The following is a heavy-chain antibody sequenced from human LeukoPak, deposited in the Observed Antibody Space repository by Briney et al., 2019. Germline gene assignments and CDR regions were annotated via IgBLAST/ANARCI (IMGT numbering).Heavy chain of an antibody. CDR3: ARHYYTSGSPNDY. CDR2: INSDGSRT. D-gene: IGHD3-10*01. CDR1: GFTFRSYW. Sequence: PGGALRLSCAASGFTFRSYWMHWVRQAPGKGVGGVSRINSDGSRTSYADSVKGGFTISRDNAKKTLYLQMNSLRAEDTAVYYCARHYYTSGSPNDYWGQGTLVTVSS. J-gene: IGHJ4*02. V-gene: IGHV3-74*01.